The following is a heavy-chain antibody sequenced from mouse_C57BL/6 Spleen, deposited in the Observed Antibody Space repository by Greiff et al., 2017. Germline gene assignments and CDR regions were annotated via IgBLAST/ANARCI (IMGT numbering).Heavy chain of an antibody. V-gene: IGHV1-4*01. Sequence: VQLQQSGAELARPGASVKMSCKASGYTFTSYTMHWVKQRPGQGLEWIGYINPSSGYTKYNQKFKDKATLTADKSSSTAYMQLSSLTSEDSAVYYCARTGDDYDGNYAMDYWGQGTSVTVSS. CDR3: ARTGDDYDGNYAMDY. D-gene: IGHD2-4*01. CDR1: GYTFTSYT. CDR2: INPSSGYT. J-gene: IGHJ4*01.